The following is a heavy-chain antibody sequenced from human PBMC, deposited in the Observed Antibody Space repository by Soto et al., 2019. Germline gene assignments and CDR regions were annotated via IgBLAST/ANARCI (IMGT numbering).Heavy chain of an antibody. Sequence: EVQLLESGGDLVQPGGCLRLSCAASGFTFSPYGMNWVRQAPGEGLEWVSAISGNGNTYYADPVKGRFTISRDNSKNTLYLQMNSLRAEDTAVYYCAKVFYSGSKGYFDYWGQGTLVTVSS. CDR2: ISGNGNT. CDR1: GFTFSPYG. CDR3: AKVFYSGSKGYFDY. D-gene: IGHD1-26*01. J-gene: IGHJ4*02. V-gene: IGHV3-23*01.